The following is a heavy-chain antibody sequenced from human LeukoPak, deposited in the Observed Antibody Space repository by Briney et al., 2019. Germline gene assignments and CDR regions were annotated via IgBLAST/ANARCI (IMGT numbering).Heavy chain of an antibody. CDR2: LYNIGSI. CDR1: GASISNTYY. J-gene: IGHJ4*02. V-gene: IGHV4-59*08. CDR3: ATNSTGSAFDY. D-gene: IGHD2/OR15-2a*01. Sequence: SETLSLTCTVSGASISNTYYWSWIRQLPGKGLEWIGNLYNIGSITYKPSLKSRVTMSIDMSKNQFSLRLTSVTAADPAVYLCATNSTGSAFDYWGQGILVTVSS.